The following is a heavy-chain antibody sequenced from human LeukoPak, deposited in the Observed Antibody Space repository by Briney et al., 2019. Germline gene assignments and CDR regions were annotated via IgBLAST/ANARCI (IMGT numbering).Heavy chain of an antibody. Sequence: SETLSLTCTVSGGSSSTYYWSWIRQPPGKGREWIGYSHYSGTTHANPSLKSRVTISLDTSKNQFSLKLSSVTAADTAVYYCARHDCDGDCYHRGDYYYYYGMDVWGQGTTVTVSS. J-gene: IGHJ6*02. CDR2: SHYSGTT. CDR3: ARHDCDGDCYHRGDYYYYYGMDV. CDR1: GGSSSTYY. D-gene: IGHD2-21*02. V-gene: IGHV4-59*08.